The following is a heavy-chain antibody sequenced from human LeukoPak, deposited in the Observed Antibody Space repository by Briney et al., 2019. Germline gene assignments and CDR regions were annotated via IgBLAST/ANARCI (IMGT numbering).Heavy chain of an antibody. Sequence: GGSLRLSCAGSGFTFSGYSMNWVRQAPGKGLEWVSYISGGSTTIYYTDSVKGRFTISRDNAKNSLYLQMNSLRAEDTALYYCAKDMRYYYDSSGYYSGYYYYGMDVWGQGTTVTVSS. D-gene: IGHD3-22*01. CDR3: AKDMRYYYDSSGYYSGYYYYGMDV. J-gene: IGHJ6*02. CDR1: GFTFSGYS. V-gene: IGHV3-48*04. CDR2: ISGGSTTI.